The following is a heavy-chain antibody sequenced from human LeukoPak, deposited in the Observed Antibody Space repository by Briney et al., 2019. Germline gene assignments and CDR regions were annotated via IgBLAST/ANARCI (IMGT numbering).Heavy chain of an antibody. J-gene: IGHJ6*02. V-gene: IGHV4-31*03. CDR1: GGSISSGGYY. CDR2: IYYSGST. Sequence: PSETLSLTCTVSGGSISSGGYYWSWIRQHPGKGLEWIGYIYYSGSTYYNPSLKSRVTISVDTSKNQFSLKLSSVTAADTAVYYCARAHYDFWSGWLFYYGMDVWGQGTTVTVSS. D-gene: IGHD3-3*01. CDR3: ARAHYDFWSGWLFYYGMDV.